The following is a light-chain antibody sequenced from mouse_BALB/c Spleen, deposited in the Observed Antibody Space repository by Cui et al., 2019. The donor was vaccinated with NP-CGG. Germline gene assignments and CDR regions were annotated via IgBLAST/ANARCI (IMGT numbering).Light chain of an antibody. CDR2: GTN. CDR1: TGAVTTSNY. J-gene: IGLJ1*01. CDR3: ALWYSNHWV. Sequence: QAVVTPQSALTPSPRETVTLTCRSSTGAVTTSNYANWVQEKPDHLFTGLIGGTNNRAPGVPARFSGSLIGDKAALTITGAQTEDETIYFCALWYSNHWVFGGGAKLTVL. V-gene: IGLV1*01.